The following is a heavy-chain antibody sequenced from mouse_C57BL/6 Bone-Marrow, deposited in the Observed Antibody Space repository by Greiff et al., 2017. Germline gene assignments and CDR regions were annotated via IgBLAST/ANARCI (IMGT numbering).Heavy chain of an antibody. J-gene: IGHJ3*01. CDR2: ISNGGGST. D-gene: IGHD2-5*01. Sequence: EVKLVESGGGLVQPGGSLKLSCAASGFTFSDYYMYWVRQTPEKRLEWVAYISNGGGSTYYPDTVKGRFTISRANAKNTLYLQMSRLKSEDTAMYYCARAEYSNYDWFAYWGQGTLVTVSA. CDR3: ARAEYSNYDWFAY. CDR1: GFTFSDYY. V-gene: IGHV5-12*01.